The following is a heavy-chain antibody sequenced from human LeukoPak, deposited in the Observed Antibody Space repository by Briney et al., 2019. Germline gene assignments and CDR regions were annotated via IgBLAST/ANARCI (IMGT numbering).Heavy chain of an antibody. CDR2: FDPEDGET. Sequence: ASVKVSCKVSGYTLTELSMHWVRQAPGKGLEWMGGFDPEDGETIYAQKFQGRVTMTEDTSTDTAYMELSSLRSEGTAVYYCATSLSNCGGDCYSFDYWGQGTLVTVSS. D-gene: IGHD2-21*02. CDR1: GYTLTELS. V-gene: IGHV1-24*01. CDR3: ATSLSNCGGDCYSFDY. J-gene: IGHJ4*02.